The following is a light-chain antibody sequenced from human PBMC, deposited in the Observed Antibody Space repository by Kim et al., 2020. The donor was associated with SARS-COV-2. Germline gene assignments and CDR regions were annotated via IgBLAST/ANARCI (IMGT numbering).Light chain of an antibody. CDR2: DTS. V-gene: IGKV1-33*01. J-gene: IGKJ4*01. Sequence: DIQMTQSPSSLSASVGDRLTITSQASQDITNSLNWYQQKSGKAPKLLIYDTSNLEAGVPSRFSGSGFGTDFTFTISSLQPEDIATYYCQQYDSLPLTFGGGTKVDIK. CDR3: QQYDSLPLT. CDR1: QDITNS.